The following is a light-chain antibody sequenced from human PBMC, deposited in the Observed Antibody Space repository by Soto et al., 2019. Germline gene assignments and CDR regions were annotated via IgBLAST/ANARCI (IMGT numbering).Light chain of an antibody. CDR3: HQRGAWPLT. J-gene: IGKJ4*01. CDR2: DAS. Sequence: ITLKQSPGTLSLSPGERATLSCRASQSVTNSLAWFQQKPGQAPRLLIYDASKRPSGVPARFSGSGSGTDFTLTISNLEPEDFAVYYCHQRGAWPLTFGGGTTVEI. V-gene: IGKV3-11*01. CDR1: QSVTNS.